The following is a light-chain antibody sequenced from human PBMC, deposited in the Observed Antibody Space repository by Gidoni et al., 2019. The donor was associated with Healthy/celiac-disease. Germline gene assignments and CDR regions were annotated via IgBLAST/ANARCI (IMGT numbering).Light chain of an antibody. CDR3: NSRDSSGNHK. V-gene: IGLV3-19*01. CDR2: GKN. Sequence: SSELTPDPAVSVALGQTVRITCQGDSLRSYSAGWYQQKPGQAPVLFIYGKNNRPSGIPDRFSGSSSGNTASLTITGAQAEDEADYYCNSRDSSGNHKVGGGTKLTVL. CDR1: SLRSYS. J-gene: IGLJ2*01.